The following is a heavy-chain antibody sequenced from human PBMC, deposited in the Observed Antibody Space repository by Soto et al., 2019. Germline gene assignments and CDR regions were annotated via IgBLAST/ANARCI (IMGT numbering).Heavy chain of an antibody. Sequence: TGGSLRLSCAASGFTFSSYWMHWVRQAPGKGLVWVSRINGDGSSTGYADSVKGRFTISRDNAKNTLYLQMNSLRAEDTAVYYCARESDGANSLWGQGTLVTVSS. J-gene: IGHJ4*02. CDR3: ARESDGANSL. CDR1: GFTFSSYW. V-gene: IGHV3-74*01. CDR2: INGDGSST. D-gene: IGHD4-17*01.